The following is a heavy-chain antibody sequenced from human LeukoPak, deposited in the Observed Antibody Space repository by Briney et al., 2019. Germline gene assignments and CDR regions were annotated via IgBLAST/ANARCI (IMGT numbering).Heavy chain of an antibody. D-gene: IGHD5-18*01. CDR1: GYSFTSHY. Sequence: ASVKVSCKASGYSFTSHYMHWVRQAPGQGLEWMGGIIPIFGTANYAQKFQGRVTITADESTSTAYMELSSLRSEDTAVYYCARGGGRIQLWSYFDYWGQGTLVTVSS. J-gene: IGHJ4*02. V-gene: IGHV1-69*13. CDR3: ARGGGRIQLWSYFDY. CDR2: IIPIFGTA.